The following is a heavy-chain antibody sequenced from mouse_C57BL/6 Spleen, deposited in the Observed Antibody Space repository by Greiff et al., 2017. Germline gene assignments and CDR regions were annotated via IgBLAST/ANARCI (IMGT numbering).Heavy chain of an antibody. CDR3: AIYYDYDGGFAY. V-gene: IGHV5-17*01. CDR2: ISSGSSTI. J-gene: IGHJ3*01. D-gene: IGHD2-4*01. CDR1: GFTFSDYG. Sequence: DVHLVESGGGLVKPGGSLKLSCAASGFTFSDYGMHWVRQAPEKGLEWVAYISSGSSTIYYADTVKGRFTISRDNAKNTLFLQMTSLRSEDTAMYYCAIYYDYDGGFAYWGQGTLVTVSA.